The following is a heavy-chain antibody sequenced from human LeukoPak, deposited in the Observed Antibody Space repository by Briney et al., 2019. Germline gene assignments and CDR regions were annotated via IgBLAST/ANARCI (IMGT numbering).Heavy chain of an antibody. CDR1: GGSFSGYS. CDR3: ARGGYSGYDLMGDYFDY. V-gene: IGHV4-30-2*01. Sequence: PSETLSLTCAVYGGSFSGYSWSWIRQPPGKGLEWIGYIYHSGSTYYNPSLRSRVTISVDRSKNQFSLKLSSVTAADTAVYYCARGGYSGYDLMGDYFDYWGQGTLVTVSS. D-gene: IGHD5-12*01. J-gene: IGHJ4*02. CDR2: IYHSGST.